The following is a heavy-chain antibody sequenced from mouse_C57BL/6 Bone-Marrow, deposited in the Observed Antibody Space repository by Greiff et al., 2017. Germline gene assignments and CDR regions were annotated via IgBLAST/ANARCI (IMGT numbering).Heavy chain of an antibody. J-gene: IGHJ1*03. D-gene: IGHD1-1*01. Sequence: EVMLVESGGGLVQPGGSLKLSCAASGFTFSDYGMAWVRQAPRQGPEWVAFISNLAYSIYYADTVTGRFTISRENAKDTLYLEMSSLRSEDTAMYYCARQGITTVAPLYWYFDVWGTGTTVTVSS. V-gene: IGHV5-15*01. CDR2: ISNLAYSI. CDR1: GFTFSDYG. CDR3: ARQGITTVAPLYWYFDV.